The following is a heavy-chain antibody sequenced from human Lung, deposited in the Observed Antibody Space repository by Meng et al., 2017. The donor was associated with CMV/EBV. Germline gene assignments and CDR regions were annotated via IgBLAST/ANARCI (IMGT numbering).Heavy chain of an antibody. J-gene: IGHJ5*02. CDR2: IVPMLHIT. V-gene: IGHV1-69*10. CDR3: ARVLPGYSNSWYWFDP. CDR1: GGAFSSLT. Sequence: SVKVSCKASGGAFSSLTIGWVRQAPGQGLEWMGRIVPMLHITDYAQKFQGRVTFSADESTNTAYMELSSLRSEDTAVYYCARVLPGYSNSWYWFDPWGHGTXVTVSS. D-gene: IGHD5-18*01.